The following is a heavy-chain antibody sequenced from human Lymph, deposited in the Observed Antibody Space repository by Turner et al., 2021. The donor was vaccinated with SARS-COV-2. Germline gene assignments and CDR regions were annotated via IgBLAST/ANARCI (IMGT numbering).Heavy chain of an antibody. V-gene: IGHV3-21*01. CDR1: GFTFSSYS. Sequence: VQLVESGGGLFKPGGSLRLSCAASGFTFSSYSMNWVRQAPGKGLEWVSSITFTSSYIYYADSVKGRFTISRDNAKNSLYLQMNSLRAEDTAVYYCARGPPDFPYYFDYWGQGTLVTVSS. CDR3: ARGPPDFPYYFDY. J-gene: IGHJ4*02. D-gene: IGHD2-21*02. CDR2: ITFTSSYI.